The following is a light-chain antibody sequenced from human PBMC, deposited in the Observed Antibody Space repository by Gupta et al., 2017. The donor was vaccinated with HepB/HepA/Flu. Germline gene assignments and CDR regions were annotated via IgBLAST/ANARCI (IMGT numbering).Light chain of an antibody. Sequence: QSALTQPRSVSGSPGQSVTIPCTGTSSEVGGYNRVSWYQQPPGKAPKLMIYDVSKRPSVVPDRFSGSKSGNTASLTISGLQAEDEADYYCCSYAGSYTYVFGTGTKVTVL. CDR1: SSEVGGYNR. CDR3: CSYAGSYTYV. V-gene: IGLV2-11*01. CDR2: DVS. J-gene: IGLJ1*01.